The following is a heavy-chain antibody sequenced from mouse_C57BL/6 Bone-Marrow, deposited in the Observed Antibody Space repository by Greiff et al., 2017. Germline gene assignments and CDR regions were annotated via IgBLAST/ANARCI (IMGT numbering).Heavy chain of an antibody. CDR1: GYTFTSYW. D-gene: IGHD2-3*01. V-gene: IGHV1-50*01. CDR3: ARDGYYAWFAY. J-gene: IGHJ3*01. CDR2: IDPSDSYT. Sequence: QVQLQQSGAELVKPGASVKLSCKASGYTFTSYWMQWVKQRPGQGLEWIGEIDPSDSYTNYNQKFKGKAKLTVDTSSSTAYMQLSSLTSEDSAVYYCARDGYYAWFAYWGQVTLVTVSA.